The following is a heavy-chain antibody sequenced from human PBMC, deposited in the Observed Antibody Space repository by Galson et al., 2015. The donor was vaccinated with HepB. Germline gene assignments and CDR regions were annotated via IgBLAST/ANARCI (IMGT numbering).Heavy chain of an antibody. V-gene: IGHV1-18*01. CDR1: GYPFISFG. J-gene: IGHJ5*02. CDR3: ARGSGHFEGDP. CDR2: ISPYSGDT. D-gene: IGHD3-9*01. Sequence: SVKVSCKASGYPFISFGISWVRQAPRQGLEWMGWISPYSGDTNYAQKFQGRVTMTTDTSTSTAYMELGSLRPDDTAVYYCARGSGHFEGDPWGQGTLVIVSS.